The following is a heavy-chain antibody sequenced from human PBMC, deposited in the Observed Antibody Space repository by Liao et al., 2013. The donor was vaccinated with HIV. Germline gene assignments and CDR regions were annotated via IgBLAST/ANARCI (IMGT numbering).Heavy chain of an antibody. CDR2: INHSGST. D-gene: IGHD3-3*01. Sequence: QVQLQQWGAGLLKPSETLSLTCAVYGGSFSGYYWSWIRQPPGKGLEWIGEINHSGSTNYNPSLKSRVTISVDTSKNQFSLKLSSVTAADTAVYYCARGAIFGVVPFDYWGQGTLVTVSS. V-gene: IGHV4-34*01. CDR1: GGSFSGYY. J-gene: IGHJ4*02. CDR3: ARGAIFGVVPFDY.